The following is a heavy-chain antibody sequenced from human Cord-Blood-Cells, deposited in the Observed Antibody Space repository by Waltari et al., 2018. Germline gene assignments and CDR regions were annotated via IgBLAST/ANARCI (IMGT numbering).Heavy chain of an antibody. V-gene: IGHV4-34*01. CDR1: GGSFSGYY. CDR2: INQSGIS. J-gene: IGHJ6*02. D-gene: IGHD1-7*01. CDR3: ARGANGNYYYYDYGMDV. Sequence: QVQLQQWGAGLLKPSETLSLTCAVYGGSFSGYYWSWILQPPGKGLEWIGEINQSGISNCNPSLKSRVTRSGDASKNKFCLELSSVTAEDTAVYYCARGANGNYYYYDYGMDVWGQGTTVTVSS.